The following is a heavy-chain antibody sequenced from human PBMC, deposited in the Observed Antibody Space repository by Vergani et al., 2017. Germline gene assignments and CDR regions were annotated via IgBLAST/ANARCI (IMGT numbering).Heavy chain of an antibody. Sequence: EKQLVQSGSETKKPGESLKISCQAFGYIFSNFWIGWVRQRPGGGLEWKGIIYPGDSEVKSNPTFRGQVIFSVDTSVNTAYLQWRSLQASDTATYFCASGGHGSENGGALQLWGQGTNITVSS. V-gene: IGHV5-51*01. D-gene: IGHD3-10*01. CDR3: ASGGHGSENGGALQL. CDR1: GYIFSNFW. J-gene: IGHJ3*01. CDR2: IYPGDSEV.